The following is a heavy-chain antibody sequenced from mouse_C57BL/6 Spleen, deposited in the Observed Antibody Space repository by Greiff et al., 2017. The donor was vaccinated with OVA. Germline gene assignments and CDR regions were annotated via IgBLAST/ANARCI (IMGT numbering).Heavy chain of an antibody. CDR1: GYTFTDYN. J-gene: IGHJ4*01. V-gene: IGHV1-22*01. CDR2: INPNNGGT. Sequence: VQLQQSGPELVKPGASVKMSCKASGYTFTDYNMHWVKQSHGKSLEWIGYINPNNGGTSYNQKFKGKATLTVNKSSSTAYMELRSLTSEDSAVSDCARPSYSDYAMDYWGQGTSVTVSS. CDR3: ARPSYSDYAMDY. D-gene: IGHD2-12*01.